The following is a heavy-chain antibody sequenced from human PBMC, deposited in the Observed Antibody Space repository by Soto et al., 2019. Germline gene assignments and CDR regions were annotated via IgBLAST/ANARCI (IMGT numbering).Heavy chain of an antibody. CDR2: VNPVDNSR. D-gene: IGHD3-16*01. V-gene: IGHV1-46*03. Sequence: QVQLVQSGAEVKKPGASVKLSCKASGYTFTSHFIHWVRQAPGQGLEWMGIVNPVDNSRRYAQNFQGRVTMTGDTSTSAVYMELNSLTSEDTAVYSCTRGGTVAPEYDHWGQGTLVTVSS. CDR1: GYTFTSHF. J-gene: IGHJ5*02. CDR3: TRGGTVAPEYDH.